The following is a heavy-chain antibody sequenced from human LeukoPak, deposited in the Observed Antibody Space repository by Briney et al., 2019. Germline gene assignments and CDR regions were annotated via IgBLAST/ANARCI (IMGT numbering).Heavy chain of an antibody. Sequence: GGSLRLSCAASGFTFSSHAMHWVRQAPGKGLEWVAVISYDGSNKYYADSVKGRFTISRDNSKSTLYLQMNSLRAEDTAVYYCARGGYSYGGFDYWGQGTLVTVSS. CDR2: ISYDGSNK. D-gene: IGHD5-18*01. CDR3: ARGGYSYGGFDY. V-gene: IGHV3-30*14. J-gene: IGHJ4*02. CDR1: GFTFSSHA.